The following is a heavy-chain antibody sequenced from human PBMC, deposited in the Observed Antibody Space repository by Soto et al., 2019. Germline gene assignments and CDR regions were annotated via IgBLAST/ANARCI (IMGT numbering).Heavy chain of an antibody. CDR2: VYYSGVT. J-gene: IGHJ4*02. CDR3: ARQQADFVGGQYFFDY. D-gene: IGHD3-3*01. V-gene: IGHV4-30-4*08. CDR1: GGSISSGDYY. Sequence: QVQLQESGPGLVKPSQTLSLTCTVSGGSISSGDYYWSWIRQPPGKGLEWIGYVYYSGVTYYNPSLKSRLTISLDTSKTQFALKLGSVTAADTAVYFWARQQADFVGGQYFFDYWSQGTLVTVSS.